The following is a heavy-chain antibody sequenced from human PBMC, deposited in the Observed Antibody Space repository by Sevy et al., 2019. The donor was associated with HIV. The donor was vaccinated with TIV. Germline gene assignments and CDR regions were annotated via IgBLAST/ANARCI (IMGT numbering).Heavy chain of an antibody. CDR1: AGSISTYY. J-gene: IGHJ6*02. Sequence: SETLSLTCTVSAGSISTYYWSWIRQPAGKGLEWIGRIYTSGSTNYNPSLKSRVTMSVDTSKNQFSLKLSSVTAADTAVYYCARGDFWSGYYYYGMDVWGQGTTVTVSS. V-gene: IGHV4-4*07. CDR2: IYTSGST. CDR3: ARGDFWSGYYYYGMDV. D-gene: IGHD3-3*01.